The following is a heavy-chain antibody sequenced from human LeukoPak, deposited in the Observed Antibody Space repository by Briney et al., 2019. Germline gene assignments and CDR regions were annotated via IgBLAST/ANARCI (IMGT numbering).Heavy chain of an antibody. Sequence: GGSLRLSCVASGFTFTNYAMTWVRRAPGKGLQWVSSLSGSGGSAYYADSVKGRFTISRDNSKNTLYLQMNSLRDEDTAVYYCARISSGFYSPFDYWGQGNLVTVSS. V-gene: IGHV3-23*01. CDR1: GFTFTNYA. CDR3: ARISSGFYSPFDY. J-gene: IGHJ4*02. CDR2: LSGSGGSA. D-gene: IGHD3-22*01.